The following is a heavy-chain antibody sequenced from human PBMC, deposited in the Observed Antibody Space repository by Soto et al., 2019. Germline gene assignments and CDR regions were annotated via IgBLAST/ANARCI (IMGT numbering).Heavy chain of an antibody. J-gene: IGHJ4*02. CDR1: GFSLSTNGMG. D-gene: IGHD5-12*01. Sequence: QITVKETGLTLAKPTEPLTLTCTFSGFSLSTNGMGVGWIRQPPGKALEWLALICLDDDKRYSPSLRSRLIIIKDTTKNQVDLTMSNMDPVDTGTYYCARLPRGVYDLARLWEKFDHWGQGTLVTVSS. CDR2: ICLDDDK. CDR3: ARLPRGVYDLARLWEKFDH. V-gene: IGHV2-5*02.